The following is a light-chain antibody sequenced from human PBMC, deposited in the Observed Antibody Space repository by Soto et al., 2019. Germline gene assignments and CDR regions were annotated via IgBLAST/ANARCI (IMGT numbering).Light chain of an antibody. Sequence: EIVLTQSPGTLSLSPGERATLSCRASQSVSGSYLAWYQQKPGQSPRLLIYVSSDRATGIPDRFSGSGSGTDFTLTISRVEPEDFAVYYCQQYGSSPPYTFGQGTKLEIK. CDR2: VSS. V-gene: IGKV3-20*01. CDR1: QSVSGSY. J-gene: IGKJ2*01. CDR3: QQYGSSPPYT.